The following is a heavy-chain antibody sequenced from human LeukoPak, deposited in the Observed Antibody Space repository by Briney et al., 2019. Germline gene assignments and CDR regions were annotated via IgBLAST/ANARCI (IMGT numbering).Heavy chain of an antibody. CDR3: ARDRRDGYNFNY. CDR2: INWNGGST. J-gene: IGHJ4*02. D-gene: IGHD5-24*01. V-gene: IGHV3-20*04. CDR1: GFTFDDYG. Sequence: GGSLRLSCAASGFTFDDYGMSWARQAPGKGLEWVSGINWNGGSTGYADSVKGRFTISRDNAKNSLYLQMNSLRAEDTAVYYCARDRRDGYNFNYWGQGTLVTVSS.